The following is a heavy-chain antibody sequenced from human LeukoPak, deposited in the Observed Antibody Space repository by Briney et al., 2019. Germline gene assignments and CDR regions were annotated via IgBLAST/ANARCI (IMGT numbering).Heavy chain of an antibody. Sequence: ASVKVSCKASGYTFTSYYIHWVRQAPGQGLEWMGIINPSGGSTTYAQKFQDRVTMTRDTSTSTVYMELNSLRSEDTAVYYCGRDGRMTVGTPRDFGYWGQGTLVTVSS. CDR3: GRDGRMTVGTPRDFGY. J-gene: IGHJ4*02. V-gene: IGHV1-46*01. D-gene: IGHD4/OR15-4a*01. CDR1: GYTFTSYY. CDR2: INPSGGST.